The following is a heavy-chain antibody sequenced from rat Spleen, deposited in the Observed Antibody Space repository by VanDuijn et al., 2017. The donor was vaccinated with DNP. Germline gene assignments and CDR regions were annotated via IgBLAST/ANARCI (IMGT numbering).Heavy chain of an antibody. CDR3: ASHNSGYFDY. J-gene: IGHJ2*01. Sequence: EVLLVESDGGLVQPGRSLKLSCAVSGFTFSDYYMAWVRQAPAKGLEWVATISYNGGTPYYRDSVKGRFTISRDNAKSTLYLQMDSLRSEDTATYYCASHNSGYFDYWGQGVMVTVSS. CDR1: GFTFSDYY. V-gene: IGHV5-29*01. CDR2: ISYNGGTP. D-gene: IGHD4-3*01.